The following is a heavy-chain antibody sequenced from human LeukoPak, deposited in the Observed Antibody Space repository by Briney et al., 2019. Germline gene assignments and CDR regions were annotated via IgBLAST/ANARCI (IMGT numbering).Heavy chain of an antibody. CDR2: IYYSGSN. D-gene: IGHD6-19*01. CDR1: GGSISGYY. J-gene: IGHJ4*02. Sequence: SEALSLTCTVSGGSISGYYWSWIRQPPGKGLEWIAYIYYSGSNNRNPSLRSRVTISVDTSKNQSSLKLSSVTATDTAIYYCARHRDYGSGWWGFDDWGRGTLVAVSS. CDR3: ARHRDYGSGWWGFDD. V-gene: IGHV4-59*08.